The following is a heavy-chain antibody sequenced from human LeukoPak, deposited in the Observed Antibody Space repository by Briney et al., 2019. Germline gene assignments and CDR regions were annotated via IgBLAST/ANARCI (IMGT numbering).Heavy chain of an antibody. CDR1: GGSISSYY. Sequence: PSETLSLTCTVSGGSISSYYWSWIRQPPGKGLEWIGYIYYSGSTNYNPSLKSRVTISVDTSKNQFSLKLSSVTAADTAVYYCARLEMATIVPDYWGQGTLVTVSS. CDR2: IYYSGST. D-gene: IGHD5-24*01. CDR3: ARLEMATIVPDY. V-gene: IGHV4-59*01. J-gene: IGHJ4*02.